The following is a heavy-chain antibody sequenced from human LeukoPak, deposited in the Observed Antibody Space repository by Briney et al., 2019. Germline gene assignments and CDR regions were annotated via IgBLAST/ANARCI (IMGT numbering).Heavy chain of an antibody. CDR1: GFTVSSNY. D-gene: IGHD3-10*01. J-gene: IGHJ4*02. V-gene: IGHV3-53*01. CDR2: IYSGGST. CDR3: ARVTMVRGVISFDY. Sequence: GGSLRLSCAASGFTVSSNYMSWVRQAPGKGLEWVSVIYSGGSTYYADSVKGRFTISRDNSKNTLYLQMNSLRAEDTAVYYCARVTMVRGVISFDYWGQGTLVTVSS.